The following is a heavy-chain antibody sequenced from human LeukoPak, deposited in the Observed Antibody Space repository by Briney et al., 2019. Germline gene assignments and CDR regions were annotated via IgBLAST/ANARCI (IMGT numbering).Heavy chain of an antibody. V-gene: IGHV3-21*01. Sequence: RTGGSLRLSCAASGFTFSSYSMNWVRQAPGKGLEWVSSISSSSSYIYYADSVKGRFTISRDNAKNSLYLQMNSLRAEDTAVYYCARRNSVKGGGSHGGVDYWGQGTLVTVSS. D-gene: IGHD1-26*01. CDR2: ISSSSSYI. CDR3: ARRNSVKGGGSHGGVDY. CDR1: GFTFSSYS. J-gene: IGHJ4*02.